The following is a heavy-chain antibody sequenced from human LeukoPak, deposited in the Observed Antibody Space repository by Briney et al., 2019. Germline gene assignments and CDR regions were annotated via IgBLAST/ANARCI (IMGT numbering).Heavy chain of an antibody. Sequence: PSETLSLTXAVYGGSFSGYYWSWIRQPPGKGLEWIGEINHSGSTNYNPSLKSRVTISVDTSKNQFSLKLSSVTAADTAVYYCARGLRVTIFGVVTNYYMDVWGKGTTVTVSS. J-gene: IGHJ6*03. D-gene: IGHD3-3*01. CDR2: INHSGST. CDR3: ARGLRVTIFGVVTNYYMDV. CDR1: GGSFSGYY. V-gene: IGHV4-34*01.